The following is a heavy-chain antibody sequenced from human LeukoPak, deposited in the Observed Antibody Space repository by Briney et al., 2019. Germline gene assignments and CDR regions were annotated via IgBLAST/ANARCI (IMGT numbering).Heavy chain of an antibody. J-gene: IGHJ4*02. CDR1: GYSISSGYY. CDR2: IYHSGST. D-gene: IGHD3-22*01. CDR3: ARGRIDYFDSSGYSGYFDY. V-gene: IGHV4-38-2*01. Sequence: PSETLSLTCAVSGYSISSGYYWGWIRPPPGKGLEGIGSIYHSGSTYYNPSLKSRVTISVDTSQNQFSLKLSSVTAADTAVYYCARGRIDYFDSSGYSGYFDYWGQGTLVTVSS.